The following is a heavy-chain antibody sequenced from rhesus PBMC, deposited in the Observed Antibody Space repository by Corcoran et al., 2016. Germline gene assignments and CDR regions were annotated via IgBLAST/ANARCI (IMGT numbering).Heavy chain of an antibody. D-gene: IGHD3-3*01. J-gene: IGHJ4*01. CDR3: VRVNYNIWTGYFDY. CDR2: IFGSIGST. Sequence: QLQLQESGPGLVKPSETLSLTCAVPGVSISGGYALSWIRQPPGKGLEWIGHIFGSIGSTYYNPSLKSRVTISTDTSKNQFSLKLSSVTAADTAVYYCVRVNYNIWTGYFDYWGQGVLVTVSS. CDR1: GVSISGGYA. V-gene: IGHV4S7*01.